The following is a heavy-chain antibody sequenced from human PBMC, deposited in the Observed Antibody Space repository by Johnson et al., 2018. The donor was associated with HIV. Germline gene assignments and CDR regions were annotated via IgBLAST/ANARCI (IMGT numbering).Heavy chain of an antibody. J-gene: IGHJ3*02. CDR3: VKEGTTMEVDI. CDR2: IYGGGST. Sequence: VQLVESGGGLIQPGGSLRLSCAASGFTVRSNYMSWVRQAPGKGLAWVSVIYGGGSTDYGDSVKGRFTISRDNSKNTLYLQMNSLRAEDTAVYYCVKEGTTMEVDIWGQGTMVTVSS. CDR1: GFTVRSNY. V-gene: IGHV3-53*01. D-gene: IGHD3-10*01.